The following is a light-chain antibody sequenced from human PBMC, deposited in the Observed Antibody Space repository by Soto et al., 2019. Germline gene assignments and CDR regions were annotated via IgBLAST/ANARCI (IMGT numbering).Light chain of an antibody. CDR2: GAS. CDR1: QSVSRK. CDR3: QQYNNWPGT. Sequence: EILMTQSPATVSVSPGERATLSCRTSQSVSRKLAWYQHKPGQAPRLLIYGASTRATGIPARFSGSGSGTEFTLTISSLQSEDFAVYYCQQYNNWPGTFGQGTKVDIK. V-gene: IGKV3-15*01. J-gene: IGKJ1*01.